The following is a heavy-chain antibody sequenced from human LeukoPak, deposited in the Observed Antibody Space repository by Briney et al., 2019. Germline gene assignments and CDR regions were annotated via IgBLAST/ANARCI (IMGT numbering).Heavy chain of an antibody. J-gene: IGHJ4*02. CDR3: ARDSGLAQQLCFDY. V-gene: IGHV4-38-2*02. CDR1: GYSISSGYY. Sequence: SETLSLTCTVSGYSISSGYYWGWIRQPPGKGLEWIGSIYHSGSTYYNPSLKSRVTISVDTSKNQFSLKLSSVTAADTAVYYCARDSGLAQQLCFDYWGQGTLVTVSS. D-gene: IGHD6-13*01. CDR2: IYHSGST.